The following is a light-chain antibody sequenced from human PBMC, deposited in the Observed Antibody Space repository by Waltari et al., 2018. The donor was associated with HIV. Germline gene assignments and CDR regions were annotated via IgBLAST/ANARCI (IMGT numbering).Light chain of an antibody. CDR3: QSYDVGLSGSRV. CDR1: SSNIGARYV. V-gene: IGLV1-40*01. Sequence: QSVLTQPPSVSGAPGQRVTISCTGSSSNIGARYVFHWYQQLPGTAPKLLIYDNDNRPSGVPDRFSGSKSDTSASLAITGLQAEDEADYYCQSYDVGLSGSRVFGGGTKLTVL. J-gene: IGLJ3*02. CDR2: DND.